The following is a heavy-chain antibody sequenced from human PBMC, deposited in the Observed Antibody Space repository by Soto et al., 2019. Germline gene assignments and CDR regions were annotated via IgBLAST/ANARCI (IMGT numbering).Heavy chain of an antibody. Sequence: QVQLVQSGAEVKKPGASVKVSCKASGYTFTSYDINWVRQATGQGLEWMGWMNPNSGNTGYAQKFQGRVTMTRNTSISTAYMELSSLRSEDTAVYYCARGRGCTSTSCYGRNWFDPWGQGTLVTVSS. CDR1: GYTFTSYD. CDR2: MNPNSGNT. CDR3: ARGRGCTSTSCYGRNWFDP. V-gene: IGHV1-8*01. J-gene: IGHJ5*02. D-gene: IGHD2-2*01.